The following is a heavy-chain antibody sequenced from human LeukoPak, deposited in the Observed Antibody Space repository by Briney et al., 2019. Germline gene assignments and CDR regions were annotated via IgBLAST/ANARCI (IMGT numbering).Heavy chain of an antibody. J-gene: IGHJ6*02. Sequence: SQTLSLTCTVSGGSISSGGYYWSWIRQHPGKGLEWIGYIYYSGSTYYNPSLKSRVTISVDTSKNQFSLKLSSVTAADTAVYYCARDRQQLVFPYYYYGTDVWGQGTTVTVSS. D-gene: IGHD6-13*01. V-gene: IGHV4-31*03. CDR3: ARDRQQLVFPYYYYGTDV. CDR1: GGSISSGGYY. CDR2: IYYSGST.